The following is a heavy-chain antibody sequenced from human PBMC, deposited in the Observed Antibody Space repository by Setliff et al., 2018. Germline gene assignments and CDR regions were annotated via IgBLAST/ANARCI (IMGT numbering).Heavy chain of an antibody. V-gene: IGHV4-39*01. CDR3: ARYQAATMLNY. J-gene: IGHJ4*02. CDR2: IFNSGST. Sequence: KSSETLSLTCTVSGGSISSSSYYWGWIRQPPGKGLEWIGTIFNSGSTFYSPSLKSRVTMSVDTSKNQLSLEVTSVTAADTAVYYCARYQAATMLNYWGQGTLVTVSS. CDR1: GGSISSSSYY. D-gene: IGHD5-12*01.